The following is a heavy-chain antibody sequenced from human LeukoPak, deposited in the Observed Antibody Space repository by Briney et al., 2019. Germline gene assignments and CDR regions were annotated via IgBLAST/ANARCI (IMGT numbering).Heavy chain of an antibody. V-gene: IGHV4-59*01. CDR3: AREVGTSLLLLGY. Sequence: SETLSLTCTVSGGSISSYYWSWIRQPPGKGLEWIGYIYYSGSTNYNPSLKSRVTISVDTSKNQFSLKLSSVTAADTAVYYCAREVGTSLLLLGYWGQGTLVTVSS. CDR2: IYYSGST. CDR1: GGSISSYY. J-gene: IGHJ4*02. D-gene: IGHD2-15*01.